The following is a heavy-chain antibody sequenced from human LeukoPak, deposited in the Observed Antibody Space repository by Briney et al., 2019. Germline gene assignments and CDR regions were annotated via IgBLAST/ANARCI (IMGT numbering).Heavy chain of an antibody. D-gene: IGHD3-22*01. J-gene: IGHJ3*02. CDR2: IRYDGSNK. V-gene: IGHV3-30*02. CDR3: ARERGGYYYYDSSGYGAFDI. CDR1: GFTFSSYG. Sequence: GGSLRLSCAASGFTFSSYGMHWVRQAPGKGLEWVAFIRYDGSNKYYADSVKGRFTISRDNSKNTLYLQMNSLRAEDTAVYYCARERGGYYYYDSSGYGAFDIWGQGTMVTVSS.